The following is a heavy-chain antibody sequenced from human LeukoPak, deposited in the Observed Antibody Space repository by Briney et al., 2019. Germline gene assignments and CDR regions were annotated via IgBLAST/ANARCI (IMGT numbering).Heavy chain of an antibody. Sequence: SVKVSCKASGGTFSSYAINWVRQAPGQGLEWMGGIIPIFGTANYAQKFQGRVTITADESTSTAYMELSSLRSEDTAVYYCASNLAGRLSENWFDPWGQGTLVTVSS. D-gene: IGHD3-10*01. CDR1: GGTFSSYA. J-gene: IGHJ5*02. CDR2: IIPIFGTA. V-gene: IGHV1-69*13. CDR3: ASNLAGRLSENWFDP.